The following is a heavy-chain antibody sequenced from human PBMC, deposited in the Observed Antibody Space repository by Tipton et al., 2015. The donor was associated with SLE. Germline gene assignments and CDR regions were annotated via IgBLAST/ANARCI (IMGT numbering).Heavy chain of an antibody. D-gene: IGHD6-13*01. CDR2: IYTSGST. J-gene: IGHJ5*02. CDR3: ARVFASTWYDPWRWFDP. V-gene: IGHV4-4*07. CDR1: GGSISSYY. Sequence: TLSLTCTVSGGSISSYYWSWIRQPAGKGLEWIGRIYTSGSTNYNPSLKSRVTMSVDTSKNQFSLKLSSVPAADTAVYYCARVFASTWYDPWRWFDPWGQGTLVTVSS.